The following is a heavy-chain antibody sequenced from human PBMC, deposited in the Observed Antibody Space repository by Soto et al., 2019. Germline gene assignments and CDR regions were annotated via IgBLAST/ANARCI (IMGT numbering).Heavy chain of an antibody. CDR3: ASLNGDYGLRGPLS. CDR1: GYTLTELS. CDR2: FDPEDGET. Sequence: ASVKVSCKVSGYTLTELSMHWVRQAPGKGLEWMGGFDPEDGETIYAQKFQGRVTMTEDKSTDTAYMELGSLRSEDTAVYYCASLNGDYGLRGPLSWGQGTLVTVSS. J-gene: IGHJ4*02. D-gene: IGHD4-17*01. V-gene: IGHV1-24*01.